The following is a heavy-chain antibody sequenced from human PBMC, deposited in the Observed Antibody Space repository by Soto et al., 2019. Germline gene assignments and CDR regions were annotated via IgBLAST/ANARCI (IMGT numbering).Heavy chain of an antibody. CDR2: IIPIFGTA. V-gene: IGHV1-69*13. CDR3: ARFGWLAVTEFDY. D-gene: IGHD4-4*01. CDR1: GGTFSSYA. Sequence: SVKVSCQASGGTFSSYAISWVRQAPGQGLEWMGGIIPIFGTANYAQKFQGRVTITADESTSTAYMELSSLRSEDTAVYYCARFGWLAVTEFDYWGQGTLVTVSS. J-gene: IGHJ4*02.